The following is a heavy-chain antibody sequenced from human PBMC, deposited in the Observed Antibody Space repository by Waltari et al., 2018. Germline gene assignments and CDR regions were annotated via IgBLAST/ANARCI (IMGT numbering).Heavy chain of an antibody. J-gene: IGHJ3*02. CDR3: ARASRAGWFELLRAFDI. D-gene: IGHD1-26*01. CDR1: GGSVSSGSYY. CDR2: IYYSGST. Sequence: QVQLQESGPGLVKPSETLSLTCTVSGGSVSSGSYYWSWIRQPPGKGREWIGYIYYSGSTNYNPALKSRVTISVDTSKNQFSLKLSSVTAADTAVYYCARASRAGWFELLRAFDIWGQGTMVTVSS. V-gene: IGHV4-61*01.